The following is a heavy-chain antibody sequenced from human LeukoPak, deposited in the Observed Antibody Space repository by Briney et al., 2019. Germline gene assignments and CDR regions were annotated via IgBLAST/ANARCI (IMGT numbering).Heavy chain of an antibody. J-gene: IGHJ4*02. CDR2: IKQDGSEK. V-gene: IGHV3-7*01. CDR3: ARDGPWLGMVGGYYFDY. CDR1: GFTFSSYW. D-gene: IGHD6-19*01. Sequence: PGGSLRLSCAASGFTFSSYWMSWVRQAPGKGLEWVANIKQDGSEKYYVDSVKGRFTISRDNAKNSLYLQMNSLRAEDTAVYYCARDGPWLGMVGGYYFDYWGQGTLVTVSS.